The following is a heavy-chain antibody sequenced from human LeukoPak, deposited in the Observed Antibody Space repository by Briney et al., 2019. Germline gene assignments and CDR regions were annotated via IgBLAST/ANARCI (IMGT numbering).Heavy chain of an antibody. J-gene: IGHJ1*01. D-gene: IGHD3-10*01. CDR3: GIGGGAIGLYFGL. V-gene: IGHV3-48*03. Sequence: GGSLRLSCVLAAHLLARVYAGCVRRAPGKGLEWISFVSASGEITYYADSVRGRFSISRDNAKSSLALQMHSLRGDDRVVYCGGIGGGAIGLYFGLWGQGTLVTVFS. CDR2: VSASGEIT. CDR1: AAHLLARV.